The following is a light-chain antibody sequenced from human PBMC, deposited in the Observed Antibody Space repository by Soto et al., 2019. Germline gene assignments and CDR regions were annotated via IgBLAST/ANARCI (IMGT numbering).Light chain of an antibody. CDR3: AAWDDIVNGHV. CDR2: SHD. Sequence: SVLTQPPSASRTPGQSVTISCSGNGSNIGSNAVNWYQQLPGAAPKVLIYSHDQRPSGVPDRFSGSKSDTSASLAISGLQSEDEADYYCAAWDDIVNGHVFGTGTKVTVL. J-gene: IGLJ1*01. CDR1: GSNIGSNA. V-gene: IGLV1-44*01.